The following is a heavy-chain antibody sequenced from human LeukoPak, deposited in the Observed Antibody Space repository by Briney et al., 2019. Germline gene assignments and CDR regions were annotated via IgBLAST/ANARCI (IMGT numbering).Heavy chain of an antibody. Sequence: PGGSLRLSCAASGFTFSSYSMNWVRQAPGKGLEWVSSISSSSSYIYYADSVKGRFTISRDNAKNSLYLQMNSLRAEDTAVYYCARDLGVDFDWLLRENGMDVWGQGTTVTVSS. CDR2: ISSSSSYI. J-gene: IGHJ6*02. CDR3: ARDLGVDFDWLLRENGMDV. CDR1: GFTFSSYS. D-gene: IGHD3-9*01. V-gene: IGHV3-21*01.